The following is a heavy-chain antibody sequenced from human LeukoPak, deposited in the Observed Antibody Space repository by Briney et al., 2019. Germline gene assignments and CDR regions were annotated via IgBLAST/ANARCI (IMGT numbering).Heavy chain of an antibody. V-gene: IGHV1-2*02. CDR3: ARTDGSGSYDYYFDY. Sequence: GASVTVSCKASGYTFTGYYMHWVRQAPGQGLEWRGWINPNSGGTNYAQKFQGRVTMTRDTSISTAYMELSRLRSDDTAVYYCARTDGSGSYDYYFDYWGQGTLVTVSS. CDR1: GYTFTGYY. D-gene: IGHD3-10*01. J-gene: IGHJ4*02. CDR2: INPNSGGT.